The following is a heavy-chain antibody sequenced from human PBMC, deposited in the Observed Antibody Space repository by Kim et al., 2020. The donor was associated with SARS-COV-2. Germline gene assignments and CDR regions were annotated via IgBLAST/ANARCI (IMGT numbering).Heavy chain of an antibody. V-gene: IGHV3-33*06. J-gene: IGHJ6*02. Sequence: GGSLRLSCAASGFTFSSYGMHWVRQAPGKGLEWVAVIWYDGSNKYYADSVKGRFTISRDNSKNTLYLQMNSLRAEDTAVYYCAKEIVGDYGDYGLTTDYYGMDVWGQGTTVTVSS. CDR1: GFTFSSYG. CDR3: AKEIVGDYGDYGLTTDYYGMDV. D-gene: IGHD4-17*01. CDR2: IWYDGSNK.